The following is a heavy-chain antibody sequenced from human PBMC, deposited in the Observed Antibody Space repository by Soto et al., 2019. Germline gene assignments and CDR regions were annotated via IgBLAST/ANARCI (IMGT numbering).Heavy chain of an antibody. CDR3: AGLPVRYYDFWSGYYETDFDY. J-gene: IGHJ4*02. V-gene: IGHV3-21*01. D-gene: IGHD3-3*01. CDR2: ISSSSYI. Sequence: GGSLRLSCAASGFTFSSYSMNWVRQAPGKGLEWVSSISSSSYIYYADSVKGRFTISRDNAKNSLYLQMNSLRAEDTAVYYCAGLPVRYYDFWSGYYETDFDYWGQGTLVTSPQ. CDR1: GFTFSSYS.